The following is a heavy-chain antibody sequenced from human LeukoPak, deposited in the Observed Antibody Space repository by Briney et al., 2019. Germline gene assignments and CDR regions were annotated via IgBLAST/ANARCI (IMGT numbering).Heavy chain of an antibody. CDR1: GFTFSSYG. CDR3: ARAVVARIAAAGTLGY. J-gene: IGHJ4*02. Sequence: GGSLRLSCAASGFTFSSYGMHWVRQAPGKGLWWVAVIWYDGSNKYYADSVKGRFTISRDNSKNTLYLQMNSLRAEATAVYYCARAVVARIAAAGTLGYWGQGTLVTVSS. V-gene: IGHV3-33*01. CDR2: IWYDGSNK. D-gene: IGHD6-13*01.